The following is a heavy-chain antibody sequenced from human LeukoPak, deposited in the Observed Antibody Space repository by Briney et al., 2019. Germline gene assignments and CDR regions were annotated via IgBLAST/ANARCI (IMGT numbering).Heavy chain of an antibody. CDR1: GYTFTSYG. CDR2: INPNSGGT. CDR3: APLKYSSGWYYFDY. V-gene: IGHV1-2*02. J-gene: IGHJ4*02. D-gene: IGHD6-19*01. Sequence: AASVKVSCKASGYTFTSYGISWVRQAPGQGLEWMGWINPNSGGTNYAQKFQGRVTMTRDTSISTAYMELSRLRSDDTAVYYCAPLKYSSGWYYFDYWGQGTLVTVSS.